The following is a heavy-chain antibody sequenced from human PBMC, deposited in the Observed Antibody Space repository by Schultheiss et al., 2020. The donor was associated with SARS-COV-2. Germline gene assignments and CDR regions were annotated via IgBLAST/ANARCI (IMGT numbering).Heavy chain of an antibody. CDR1: GFTVSSNY. Sequence: GGSLRLSCAASGFTVSSNYMSWVRQAPGKGLEWVGHIKSKTDGGTTDYAAPVKGRFTISRDDSKNTLYLQMNSLKTEDTAVYYCTTQQLVFDYWGQGTLVTVSS. J-gene: IGHJ4*02. V-gene: IGHV3-15*01. CDR3: TTQQLVFDY. D-gene: IGHD6-13*01. CDR2: IKSKTDGGTT.